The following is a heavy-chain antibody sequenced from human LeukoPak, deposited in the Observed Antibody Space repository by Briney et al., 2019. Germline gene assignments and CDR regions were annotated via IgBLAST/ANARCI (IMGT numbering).Heavy chain of an antibody. CDR1: GGSISSGGYS. J-gene: IGHJ4*02. D-gene: IGHD6-13*01. CDR2: IYHSGST. V-gene: IGHV4-30-2*01. CDR3: ARDLSSSWYDY. Sequence: PSGTLSLTCAVSGGSISSGGYSWSWIRQPPGKGLEWIGYIYHSGSTYYNPSLKSRVTISVDRSKNQFSLKLSSVTAADTAVYYCARDLSSSWYDYWGQGTLVTVSS.